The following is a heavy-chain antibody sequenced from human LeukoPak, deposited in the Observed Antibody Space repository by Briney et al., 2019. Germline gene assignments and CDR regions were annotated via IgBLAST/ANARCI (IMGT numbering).Heavy chain of an antibody. CDR2: IYHTGST. D-gene: IGHD2-2*01. V-gene: IGHV4-30-2*01. CDR1: GGSINSGDYY. CDR3: ARQPWDVVVPAASDY. Sequence: SQTLSLTCSVSGGSINSGDYYWSWIRQPPGKGLEWIGYIYHTGSTHYNPSLKSRVTISVDRSKNQFSLKLSSVTAADTALYYCARQPWDVVVPAASDYWGQGTLVTVSS. J-gene: IGHJ4*02.